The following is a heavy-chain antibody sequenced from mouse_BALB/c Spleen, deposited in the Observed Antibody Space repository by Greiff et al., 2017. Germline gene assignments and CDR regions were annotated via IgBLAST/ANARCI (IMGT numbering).Heavy chain of an antibody. CDR3: ARIGYDYDGAY. Sequence: VQLQESGAELAKPGASVKMSCKASGYTFTSYWMHWVKQRPGQGLEWIGYINPSTGYTEYNQKFKDKATLTADKSSSTAYMQLSSLTSEDSAVYYCARIGYDYDGAYWGQGTLVTVSA. CDR1: GYTFTSYW. D-gene: IGHD2-4*01. J-gene: IGHJ3*01. V-gene: IGHV1-7*01. CDR2: INPSTGYT.